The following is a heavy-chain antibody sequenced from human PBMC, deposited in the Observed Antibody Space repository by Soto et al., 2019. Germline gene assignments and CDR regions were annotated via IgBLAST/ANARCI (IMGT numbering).Heavy chain of an antibody. CDR2: IKKDGSDK. D-gene: IGHD3-22*01. Sequence: EAQLVESGGGLVQPGGSLRLSCAASGFTFSSYWMSWVRQAPGKGLEWVANIKKDGSDKYYVDSVKGRFTISRDNTNNSQYQQMNSMRDEDASVYYCARLLRSGYYLDYWGQGTLVTVSS. CDR3: ARLLRSGYYLDY. J-gene: IGHJ4*02. CDR1: GFTFSSYW. V-gene: IGHV3-7*01.